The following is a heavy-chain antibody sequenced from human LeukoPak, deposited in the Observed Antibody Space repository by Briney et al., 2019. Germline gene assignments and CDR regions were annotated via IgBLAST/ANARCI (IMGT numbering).Heavy chain of an antibody. D-gene: IGHD4-17*01. J-gene: IGHJ6*02. CDR2: ISWNSGSI. CDR3: AKAGAGYYYYYGMDV. V-gene: IGHV3-9*01. CDR1: GFTFDDYA. Sequence: GGSLRLSCAASGFTFDDYAMHWVRQAPGKGLEWVSGISWNSGSIGYADSVKGRFTISRDNAKNSLYLQTNSLRAEDTALYYCAKAGAGYYYYYGMDVWGQGTTVTVSS.